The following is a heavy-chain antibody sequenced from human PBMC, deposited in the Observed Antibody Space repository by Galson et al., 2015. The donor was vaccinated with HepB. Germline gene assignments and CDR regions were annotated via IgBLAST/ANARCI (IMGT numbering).Heavy chain of an antibody. CDR1: GYTSTSYA. V-gene: IGHV7-4-1*02. J-gene: IGHJ6*02. CDR3: ARGSRITMVRGVMSRIYYYYGMDV. Sequence: SVKVSCKASGYTSTSYAMNWVRQAPGQGLEWMGWINTNTGNPTYAQGFTGRFVFSLDTSVSTAYLQISSLKAEDTAVYYCARGSRITMVRGVMSRIYYYYGMDVWGQGTTVTVSS. CDR2: INTNTGNP. D-gene: IGHD3-10*01.